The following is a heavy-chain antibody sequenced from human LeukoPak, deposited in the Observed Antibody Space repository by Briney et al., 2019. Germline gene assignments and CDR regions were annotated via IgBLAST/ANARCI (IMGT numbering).Heavy chain of an antibody. CDR1: GFAFSSSN. V-gene: IGHV3-21*01. Sequence: GGSLRLSCAASGFAFSSSNLNWFRQAAGKGLEWVSSITSDSYIYYADSLKGGFSISRDNAKNSLYLQMISLRAEDTAVYYCARADYGDYGVDYWGQGTLVTVSS. D-gene: IGHD4-17*01. J-gene: IGHJ4*02. CDR2: ITSDSYI. CDR3: ARADYGDYGVDY.